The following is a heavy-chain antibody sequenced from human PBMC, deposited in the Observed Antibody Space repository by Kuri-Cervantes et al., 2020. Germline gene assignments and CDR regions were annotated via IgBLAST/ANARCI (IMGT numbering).Heavy chain of an antibody. CDR2: ISSSGSI. J-gene: IGHJ3*02. D-gene: IGHD4-17*01. CDR1: GFTFSSYA. Sequence: GGSLRLSCAASGFTFSSYAMSWVRQAPGKGLEWVSKISSSGSIYYADSVKGRFTISRDNAKNSLYLQMNSLRAEDTAVYYCARDRLGATVTPTDAFDIWGQGTTVTVSS. V-gene: IGHV3-48*03. CDR3: ARDRLGATVTPTDAFDI.